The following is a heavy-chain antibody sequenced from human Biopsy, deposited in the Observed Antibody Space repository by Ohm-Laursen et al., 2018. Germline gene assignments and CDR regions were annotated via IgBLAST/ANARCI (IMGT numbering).Heavy chain of an antibody. V-gene: IGHV4-31*03. Sequence: TLSLTCSVSGASVKTSGYFWACIRQRPGKGLEWIGDISYNERTHYNPSLTSRLAISFDTSNNRISLQLRSVSVADTAVYYCVREPKTGTAEAWYFDLWGRGSPVTVPS. CDR1: GASVKTSGYF. CDR3: VREPKTGTAEAWYFDL. D-gene: IGHD3-9*01. CDR2: ISYNERT. J-gene: IGHJ2*01.